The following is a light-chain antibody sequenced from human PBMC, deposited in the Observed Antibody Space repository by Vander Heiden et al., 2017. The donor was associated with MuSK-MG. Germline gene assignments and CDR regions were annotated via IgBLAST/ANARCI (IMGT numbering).Light chain of an antibody. CDR1: SSHTGAVYA. J-gene: IGLJ1*01. CDR2: DNS. CDR3: QSYDSRLSGFV. Sequence: QSVLTQPPSVSGSPGQRVTISCTGSSSHTGAVYAVHWYQLLPGTAPKPLIDDNSTRPSGVPDRFSGSKSGTSASLAITGLQAADEADYYCQSYDSRLSGFVFGTGTKFTVL. V-gene: IGLV1-40*01.